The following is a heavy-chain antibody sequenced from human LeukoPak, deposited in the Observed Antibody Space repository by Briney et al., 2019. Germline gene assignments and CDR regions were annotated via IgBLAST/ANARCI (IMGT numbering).Heavy chain of an antibody. J-gene: IGHJ4*02. CDR3: ARALSGDTYYYGSGRDFGY. CDR2: ISSSSSYI. V-gene: IGHV3-21*01. CDR1: GFTFSSYS. D-gene: IGHD3-10*01. Sequence: GGSLRLSCAASGFTFSSYSMNWVRQAPGKGLEWVSSISSSSSYIYYADSVKGRFTISRDNAKNSLYLQMNSLRAEDTAVYYCARALSGDTYYYGSGRDFGYWGQGTLVTVSS.